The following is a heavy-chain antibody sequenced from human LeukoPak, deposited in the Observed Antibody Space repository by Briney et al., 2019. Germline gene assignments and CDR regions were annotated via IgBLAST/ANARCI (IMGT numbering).Heavy chain of an antibody. V-gene: IGHV3-48*01. D-gene: IGHD6-6*01. CDR1: GFTFSDYA. J-gene: IGHJ4*02. CDR2: ISSSSSTI. Sequence: GRSLRLSCAASGFTFSDYAMHWVRQAPGKGLEWVSYISSSSSTIYYADSVKGRFTISRDNAKNSLYLQMNSLRAEDTAVYYCARDAQLADYWGQGTLVTVSS. CDR3: ARDAQLADY.